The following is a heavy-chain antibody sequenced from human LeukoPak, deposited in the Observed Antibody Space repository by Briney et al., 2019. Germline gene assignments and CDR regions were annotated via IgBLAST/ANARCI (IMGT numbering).Heavy chain of an antibody. CDR2: IIPIFGTA. Sequence: SVKDSCKASGGTFSSYAISWVRQAPGQGREWMGGIIPIFGTANYAQKFQGRVTITTDESTSTAYMELSSLRSEDTAVYYCARGRGKVGATKLGYYYYYMDVWGKGTTVTVSS. J-gene: IGHJ6*03. CDR3: ARGRGKVGATKLGYYYYYMDV. V-gene: IGHV1-69*05. D-gene: IGHD1-26*01. CDR1: GGTFSSYA.